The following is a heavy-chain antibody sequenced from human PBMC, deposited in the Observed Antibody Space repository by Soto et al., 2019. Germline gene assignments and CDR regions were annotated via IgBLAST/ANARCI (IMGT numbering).Heavy chain of an antibody. CDR3: TRARRHVGIRRENHARGFDS. CDR2: VDHRGNT. Sequence: WTWIRQSPGQGLEWIGEVDHRGNTNYSPSLKSRITISIDTSKNQFSLRLTSVTAADTALYFCTRARRHVGIRRENHARGFDSWGQGTLVTVSS. V-gene: IGHV4-34*01. J-gene: IGHJ4*02. D-gene: IGHD6-6*01.